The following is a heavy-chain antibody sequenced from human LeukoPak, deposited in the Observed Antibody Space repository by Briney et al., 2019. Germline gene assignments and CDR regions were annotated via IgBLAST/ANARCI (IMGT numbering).Heavy chain of an antibody. CDR2: INYSGST. V-gene: IGHV4-59*01. CDR3: ARLSKIATAGPNYYQRMDV. Sequence: SETLSLTCTVSGGSITNYYWSWIRQPPGKGLEWIGDINYSGSTNYNPSLKSRVTISVDTSKNQFSLKLSSVTAADTALYYCARLSKIATAGPNYYQRMDVWGQGTTVTVSS. J-gene: IGHJ6*02. CDR1: GGSITNYY. D-gene: IGHD6-13*01.